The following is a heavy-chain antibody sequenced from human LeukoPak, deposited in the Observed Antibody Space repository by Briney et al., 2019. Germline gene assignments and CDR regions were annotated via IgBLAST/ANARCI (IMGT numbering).Heavy chain of an antibody. CDR2: ISAYNGNT. J-gene: IGHJ4*02. CDR3: ARKYCTNGVCPLDY. Sequence: GASVKVSCKASGYTFTSYGISWVRQAPGQGLEWMGWISAYNGNTNYAQKLQGRVTMTTDTSTSTAYMELRSLRSDDTAVYYCARKYCTNGVCPLDYWGQGTLVTVSS. D-gene: IGHD2-8*01. CDR1: GYTFTSYG. V-gene: IGHV1-18*01.